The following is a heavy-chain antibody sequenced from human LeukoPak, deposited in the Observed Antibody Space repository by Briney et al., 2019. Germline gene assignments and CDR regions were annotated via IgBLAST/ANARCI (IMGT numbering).Heavy chain of an antibody. D-gene: IGHD5-24*01. V-gene: IGHV3-23*01. CDR3: AKSRDGYNYPYAFDI. CDR1: GFTFSSYA. J-gene: IGHJ3*02. CDR2: ISGSGGST. Sequence: PGGSLRLSCAASGFTFSSYAMSWVRQAPGKGLEWVSAISGSGGSTYYEDSVKGRFTISRDNSKNTLYLQMNSLRAEDTAAYYCAKSRDGYNYPYAFDIWGQGTMVTVSS.